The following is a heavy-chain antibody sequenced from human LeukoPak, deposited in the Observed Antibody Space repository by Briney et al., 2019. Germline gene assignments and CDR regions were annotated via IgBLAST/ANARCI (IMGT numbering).Heavy chain of an antibody. D-gene: IGHD3-10*01. CDR1: GGSFSCYN. Sequence: SETLSLTCAVYGGSFSCYNWTWIRQPPGKGLEWIGEVNHSGRTNYNPSLKSRVTISVDTSKNQFSLKVTSVTAADTALYYCARGDMVRGLFYWGQGTLATVSS. J-gene: IGHJ4*02. CDR3: ARGDMVRGLFY. V-gene: IGHV4-34*01. CDR2: VNHSGRT.